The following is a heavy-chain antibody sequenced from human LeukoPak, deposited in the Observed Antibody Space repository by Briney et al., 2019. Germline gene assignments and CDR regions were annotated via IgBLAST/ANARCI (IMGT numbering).Heavy chain of an antibody. V-gene: IGHV4-61*02. Sequence: SETLSLTCTVSGGSISSGSNYWSWIRQPAGKGLEWNGRIYTSGSTNYNPSLKSRVTISVDASKNQFSLKLSSVTAADTAVYYCARGNGYYFDYWGQGTLVAVSS. CDR2: IYTSGST. CDR3: ARGNGYYFDY. J-gene: IGHJ4*02. CDR1: GGSISSGSNY.